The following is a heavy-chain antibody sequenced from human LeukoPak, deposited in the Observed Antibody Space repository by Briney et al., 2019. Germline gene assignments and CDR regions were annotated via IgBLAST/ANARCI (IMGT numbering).Heavy chain of an antibody. CDR2: INLNSGGT. J-gene: IGHJ4*02. Sequence: ASVKVSCKASGYTFTGYYMHWVRQAPGQGLEWMGWINLNSGGTNYAQKFQGRVTMTRDTSISTAYMELSRLRSDDTAVYYCARGRFLTGKVDYWGQGTLVTVSS. CDR3: ARGRFLTGKVDY. D-gene: IGHD3-9*01. V-gene: IGHV1-2*02. CDR1: GYTFTGYY.